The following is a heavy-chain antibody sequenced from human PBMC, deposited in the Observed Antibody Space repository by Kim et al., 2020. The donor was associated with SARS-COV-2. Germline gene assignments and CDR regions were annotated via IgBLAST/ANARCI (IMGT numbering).Heavy chain of an antibody. V-gene: IGHV3-64D*06. CDR3: VKNWNSDH. Sequence: YVSAISSNGGSTYYADSVKGRFTISRDNPKNTLYLQMSSLRAEDTAVYYCVKNWNSDHWGQGTLVTVSS. D-gene: IGHD1-7*01. J-gene: IGHJ5*02. CDR2: ISSNGGST.